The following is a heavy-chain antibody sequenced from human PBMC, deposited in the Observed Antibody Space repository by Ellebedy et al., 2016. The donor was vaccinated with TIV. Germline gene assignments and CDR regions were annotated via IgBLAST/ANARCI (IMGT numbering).Heavy chain of an antibody. CDR2: IYDSENT. D-gene: IGHD1-26*01. V-gene: IGHV4-28*03. CDR3: ARGGDEWELGD. Sequence: SETLSLXXAVSGYSISSNNWWGWIRQPPGKGLEWIGYIYDSENTHYNPSLKSRVTVSVDTSKNQFSLKLSSVTAVDTAVYYCARGGDEWELGDWGQGTLVTVSS. CDR1: GYSISSNNW. J-gene: IGHJ4*02.